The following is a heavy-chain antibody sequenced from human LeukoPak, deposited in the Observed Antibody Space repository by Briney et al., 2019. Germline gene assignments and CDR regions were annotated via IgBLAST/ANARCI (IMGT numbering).Heavy chain of an antibody. D-gene: IGHD1-26*01. CDR3: ARGLGYAVGASRSDAFDI. J-gene: IGHJ3*02. V-gene: IGHV3-21*01. Sequence: GGSLRLSCAASGFTFSSYSMNWVRQAPGKGLEWVSSISSSSSYIYYADSVKGRFTISRDNAKNSLYLQMNSLRAEDTAVYYCARGLGYAVGASRSDAFDIWGQGTMVTVSS. CDR2: ISSSSSYI. CDR1: GFTFSSYS.